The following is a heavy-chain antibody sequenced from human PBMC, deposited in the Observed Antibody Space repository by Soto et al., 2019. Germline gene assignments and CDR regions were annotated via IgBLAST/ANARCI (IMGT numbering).Heavy chain of an antibody. Sequence: ASVKPSCKVSGYTLTELSMHWVRQAPGKGLEWMGGFDPEDGETIYAQKFQGRVTMTEDTSTDTAYMELRSLRSDDTAVYYCASASSSWDWFDPWGQGTLVTVSS. CDR3: ASASSSWDWFDP. D-gene: IGHD6-13*01. CDR2: FDPEDGET. CDR1: GYTLTELS. J-gene: IGHJ5*02. V-gene: IGHV1-24*01.